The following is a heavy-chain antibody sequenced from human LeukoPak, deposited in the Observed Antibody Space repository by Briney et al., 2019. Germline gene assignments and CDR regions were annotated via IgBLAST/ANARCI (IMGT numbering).Heavy chain of an antibody. V-gene: IGHV4-59*01. Sequence: PSETLSLTCTVSGGSISSYYWSWIRQPPGKGLEWIGYIYYSGSTNYNPSLKSRVTISVDTSKNQFSLKLSSVTAADTAVYYCARGRAMVRGAASNWGQGTLVTVSS. J-gene: IGHJ4*02. CDR1: GGSISSYY. CDR3: ARGRAMVRGAASN. D-gene: IGHD3-10*01. CDR2: IYYSGST.